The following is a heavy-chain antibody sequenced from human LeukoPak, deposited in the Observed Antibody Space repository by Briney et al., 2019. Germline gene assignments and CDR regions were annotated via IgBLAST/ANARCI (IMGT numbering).Heavy chain of an antibody. CDR1: GGSFSGYY. V-gene: IGHV4-34*01. Sequence: SETLSLTCAVYGGSFSGYYWSWIRQPPGKGLEWIGEINHSGNTNYNPSLKSRVTISVDTSKNQFSLKLSSVTAADTAVYYCARVAPLFDYWGQGTLVTVSS. J-gene: IGHJ4*02. CDR2: INHSGNT. CDR3: ARVAPLFDY.